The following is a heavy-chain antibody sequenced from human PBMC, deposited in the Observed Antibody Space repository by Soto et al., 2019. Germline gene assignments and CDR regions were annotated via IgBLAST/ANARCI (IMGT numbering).Heavy chain of an antibody. V-gene: IGHV1-69*12. CDR2: IIPIFGTP. CDR3: ARERSVGYCITTTCPKPFYYYAMDV. Sequence: QVQLVQSGAEVKKPGSSLKVSCKPSGGTFTNYAFSWVRQAPGQGLEWMGGIIPIFGTPDYAQNFQGRVTTTADEPTRTASMELSSLRSDDTAVYYCARERSVGYCITTTCPKPFYYYAMDVWGQGTTVTVSS. CDR1: GGTFTNYA. D-gene: IGHD2-2*01. J-gene: IGHJ6*02.